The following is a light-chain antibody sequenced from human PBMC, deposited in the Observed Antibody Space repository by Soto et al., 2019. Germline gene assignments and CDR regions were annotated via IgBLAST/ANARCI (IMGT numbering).Light chain of an antibody. J-gene: IGLJ3*02. CDR3: QSYDSSLSGWV. CDR2: GNS. V-gene: IGLV1-40*01. Sequence: QSVLTQPPSVSGAPGQRVTISCTGSSSNIGAGYDVHWYQQLPGTAPKLLIYGNSNRPSGVPDRFSGSKSGTSASLAITGLHAEDEADYYCQSYDSSLSGWVFGGGTKVTAL. CDR1: SSNIGAGYD.